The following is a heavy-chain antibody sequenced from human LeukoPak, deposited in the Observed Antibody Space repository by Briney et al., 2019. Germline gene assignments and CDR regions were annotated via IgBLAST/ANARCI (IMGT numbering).Heavy chain of an antibody. Sequence: SETLSLTCTVSGGSISSSSYYWGWIRQPPGKGLEWIGSICYSGSTYYNPSLKSRVTISVDTSKDQFSLKLSSVTAADTAVYYCARPTITMVRGFDPWGQGSLVTVSS. D-gene: IGHD3-10*01. CDR2: ICYSGST. CDR3: ARPTITMVRGFDP. CDR1: GGSISSSSYY. J-gene: IGHJ5*02. V-gene: IGHV4-39*01.